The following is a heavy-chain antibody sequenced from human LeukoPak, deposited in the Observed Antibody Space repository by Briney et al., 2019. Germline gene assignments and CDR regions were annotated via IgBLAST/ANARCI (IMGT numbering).Heavy chain of an antibody. CDR3: ARDGDGYTNGNFDY. Sequence: GASVKVSCKASGYTFTNYGISWVRQAPGQGLEWLDWINTYSGNTNYAHKLQGRVTLTTDTSTSTAYMELRSLRSDDTAVYYCARDGDGYTNGNFDYWGQGTLVTVSS. CDR2: INTYSGNT. V-gene: IGHV1-18*01. CDR1: GYTFTNYG. J-gene: IGHJ4*02. D-gene: IGHD5-24*01.